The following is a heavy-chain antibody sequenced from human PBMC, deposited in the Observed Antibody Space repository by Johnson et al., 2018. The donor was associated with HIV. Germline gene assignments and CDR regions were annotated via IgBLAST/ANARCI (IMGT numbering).Heavy chain of an antibody. J-gene: IGHJ3*02. CDR3: AREDCSSTRCSDWDSAFDI. Sequence: VQLVESGGGVVQPGGSLRLSCAASGFPFRDSAMHWVRQAPGRGLEWVANINVDGREKYYVDSVEGRFTIPRDNAKNSLFLQMNSLRAGDTAVYYCAREDCSSTRCSDWDSAFDIWGQGTMVTVSS. CDR2: INVDGREK. V-gene: IGHV3-7*01. D-gene: IGHD2-2*01. CDR1: GFPFRDSA.